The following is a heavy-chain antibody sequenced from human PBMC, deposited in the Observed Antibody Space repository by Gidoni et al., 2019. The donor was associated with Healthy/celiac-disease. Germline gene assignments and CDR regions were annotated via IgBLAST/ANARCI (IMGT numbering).Heavy chain of an antibody. D-gene: IGHD3-22*01. V-gene: IGHV3-21*01. J-gene: IGHJ4*02. CDR3: ARDHYYDSSGLSY. Sequence: EVQLVESGGGLVMPGGSLRLPCAASGFPFSSYSMNWVRQAPGKGLEWVSSISSSSSYIYYADSVKGRFTISRDNAKNSLYLQMNSLRAEDKAVYYCARDHYYDSSGLSYWGQGTLVTVSS. CDR2: ISSSSSYI. CDR1: GFPFSSYS.